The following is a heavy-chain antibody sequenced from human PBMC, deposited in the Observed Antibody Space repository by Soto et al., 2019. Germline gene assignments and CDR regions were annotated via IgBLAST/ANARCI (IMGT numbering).Heavy chain of an antibody. D-gene: IGHD6-13*01. J-gene: IGHJ5*02. CDR1: GYTFTSYG. CDR3: ARVPPGGLTDMSGSWHSSAENWFDP. V-gene: IGHV1-18*01. Sequence: GASVKVSCKASGYTFTSYGISWVRQAPGQGLEWMGWISAYNGNTNYAQKLQGRVTMTTDTSTSTAYMELRSLRSDDTAVYYCARVPPGGLTDMSGSWHSSAENWFDPWGQGTLVTVSS. CDR2: ISAYNGNT.